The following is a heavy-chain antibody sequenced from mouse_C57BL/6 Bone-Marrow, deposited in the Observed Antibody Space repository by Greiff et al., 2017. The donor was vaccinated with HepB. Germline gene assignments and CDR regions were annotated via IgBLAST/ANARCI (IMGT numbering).Heavy chain of an antibody. J-gene: IGHJ3*01. D-gene: IGHD2-5*01. CDR1: GFTFSSYG. Sequence: EVQLVESGGDLVKPGGSLKLSCAASGFTFSSYGMSWVRQTPDKRLEWVATISSGGSYTYYPDSVKGRFTNSRDNAKNTLYLQMSSLKSEDTAMYYCASRSNLGAYWGQVTLVTVSA. V-gene: IGHV5-6*01. CDR2: ISSGGSYT. CDR3: ASRSNLGAY.